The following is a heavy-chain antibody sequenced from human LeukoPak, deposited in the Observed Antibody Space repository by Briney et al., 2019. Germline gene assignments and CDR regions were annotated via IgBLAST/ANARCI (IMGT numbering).Heavy chain of an antibody. D-gene: IGHD2-21*02. CDR3: ASFPAIVVVTARVGY. Sequence: GGSLRLSCAASGFTFSSYAMSWVRQAPGKGLEWVSGISGSGDSTYYADSVKGRFTISRDNSKNTLYLQMNSLRAEDTAVYYCASFPAIVVVTARVGYWGQGTLVIVSS. J-gene: IGHJ4*02. CDR2: ISGSGDST. V-gene: IGHV3-23*01. CDR1: GFTFSSYA.